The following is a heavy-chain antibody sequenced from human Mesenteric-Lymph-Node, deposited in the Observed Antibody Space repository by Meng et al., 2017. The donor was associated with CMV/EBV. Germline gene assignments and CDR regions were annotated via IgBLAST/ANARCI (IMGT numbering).Heavy chain of an antibody. J-gene: IGHJ6*02. CDR3: AKDTSRPRYFYYNGMDV. Sequence: GGSLRLSCAASGFSFDEYAMHWVRQAPGKGLEWVAGINWSSGTLVYADSAKGRFTISRDNAKNSVYLQMNSLRTEDTALYYCAKDTSRPRYFYYNGMDVWGQGTMVTVSS. V-gene: IGHV3-9*01. CDR1: GFSFDEYA. CDR2: INWSSGTL.